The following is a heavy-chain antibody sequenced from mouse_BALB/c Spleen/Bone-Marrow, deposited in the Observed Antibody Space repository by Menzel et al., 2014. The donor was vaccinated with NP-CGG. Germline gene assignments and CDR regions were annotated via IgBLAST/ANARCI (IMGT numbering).Heavy chain of an antibody. CDR2: VSTGSTII. Sequence: EVMLVESGGGLVQPGGSRKLSCAASGFTFSNFGMHWFRQSPEKGLEWVAFVSTGSTIIYYADTVKGRFTNSRDNPENPLFLQMTSLRSEGTAIYYCARSHFYGNYFDYRGQGTTLTVSS. J-gene: IGHJ2*01. D-gene: IGHD2-1*01. CDR1: GFTFSNFG. V-gene: IGHV5-17*02. CDR3: ARSHFYGNYFDY.